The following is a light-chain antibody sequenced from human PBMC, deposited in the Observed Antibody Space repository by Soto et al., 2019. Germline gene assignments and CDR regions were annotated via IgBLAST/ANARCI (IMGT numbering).Light chain of an antibody. J-gene: IGKJ4*01. Sequence: EIVLTQSPGTLSLSPGERATLSCRASQSVSSSYLAWYQQKPGQAPRLLIYGASSRATGIPDRFRGSGSGTDFTLTITRLEPEDFAVFYCQQYGLSPLTFGGGTKVEIK. CDR2: GAS. CDR3: QQYGLSPLT. CDR1: QSVSSSY. V-gene: IGKV3-20*01.